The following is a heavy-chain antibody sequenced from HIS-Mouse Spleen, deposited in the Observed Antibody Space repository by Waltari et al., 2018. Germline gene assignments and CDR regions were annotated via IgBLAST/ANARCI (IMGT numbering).Heavy chain of an antibody. CDR3: ARVYYDFWSGYYY. D-gene: IGHD3-3*01. V-gene: IGHV1-8*01. Sequence: QVQLVQSGAEVKKPGASVKVSCKASGYTFTSDDINWVRQATGQGLEWMGWMNPSSGNTGSEQKFQGRVTMTRNTSISTAYMELSSLRSEDTAVYYCARVYYDFWSGYYYWGQGTLVTVSS. CDR2: MNPSSGNT. CDR1: GYTFTSDD. J-gene: IGHJ4*02.